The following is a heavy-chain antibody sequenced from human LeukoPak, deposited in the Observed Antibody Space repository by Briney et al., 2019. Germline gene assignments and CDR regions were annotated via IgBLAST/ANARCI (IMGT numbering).Heavy chain of an antibody. D-gene: IGHD5-24*01. V-gene: IGHV3-15*01. J-gene: IGHJ4*02. Sequence: GGSLRLSCAASGFTFSNAWMSWVRQAPGKGLEWVGRIKSKTDGGTTDYAAPVKGRFTISRDDSKNTLYLQMNSLKTEDTAVYYCTTAYTSGDGYNLQSFDYWGQGTLVTVSS. CDR2: IKSKTDGGTT. CDR3: TTAYTSGDGYNLQSFDY. CDR1: GFTFSNAW.